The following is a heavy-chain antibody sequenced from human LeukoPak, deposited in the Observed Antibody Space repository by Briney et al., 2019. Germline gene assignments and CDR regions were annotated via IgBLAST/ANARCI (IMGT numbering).Heavy chain of an antibody. V-gene: IGHV3-74*01. Sequence: GGSLRLSCAASGFTFSSHWMHWVRQAPGKGLVWVSRINSDGSITSYADSVRGRFTISRDNAKDTLYLQMNSLRAEDAAVYYCASPMWDTAIHDYWGQGTLVTVSS. D-gene: IGHD5-18*01. CDR1: GFTFSSHW. J-gene: IGHJ4*02. CDR2: INSDGSIT. CDR3: ASPMWDTAIHDY.